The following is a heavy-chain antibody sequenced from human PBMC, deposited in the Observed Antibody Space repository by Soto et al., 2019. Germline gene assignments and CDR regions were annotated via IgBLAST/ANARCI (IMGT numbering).Heavy chain of an antibody. J-gene: IGHJ4*02. CDR2: IYYSGST. CDR3: ARLRTPDYIMRGHFDS. D-gene: IGHD4-4*01. Sequence: QLQLQESGPGLVKPSETLSLTCTVSGGSISSSSSYWGWIRQPPGKGLEWIGSIYYSGSTYYNPSLKSRVNIFQDTSKNQCSLNRTSMPAADTAVYYCARLRTPDYIMRGHFDSWGQGTLVTVSS. V-gene: IGHV4-39*01. CDR1: GGSISSSSSY.